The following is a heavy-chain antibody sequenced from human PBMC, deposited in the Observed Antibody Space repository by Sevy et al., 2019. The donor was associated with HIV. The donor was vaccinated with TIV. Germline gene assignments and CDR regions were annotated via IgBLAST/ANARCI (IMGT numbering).Heavy chain of an antibody. CDR1: GASISGYY. Sequence: SETLSLTCTVSGASISGYYWSWIRQPPGKGLEWIGYIFYSRSTHYSPSLKSRVTISVDTSKNQFPLRLSSMTAADTAVYYCARASPNYYDGMDVWGQGTTVTVSS. CDR3: ARASPNYYDGMDV. CDR2: IFYSRST. V-gene: IGHV4-59*01. J-gene: IGHJ6*02.